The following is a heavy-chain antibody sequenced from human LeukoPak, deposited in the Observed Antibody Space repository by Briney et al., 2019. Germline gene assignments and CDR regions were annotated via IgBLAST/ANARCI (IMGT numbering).Heavy chain of an antibody. D-gene: IGHD2-15*01. Sequence: GESLKISLKGSGYSFTSYWIGWVRQMPGKGLEWMGIIYPGYSDTRYSPSFQGQVTISADKSISTAYLQWSSLKASDTAMYYCARSSYCSGGRCYSFYSGIAGWGQG. J-gene: IGHJ6*02. V-gene: IGHV5-51*01. CDR2: IYPGYSDT. CDR1: GYSFTSYW. CDR3: ARSSYCSGGRCYSFYSGIAG.